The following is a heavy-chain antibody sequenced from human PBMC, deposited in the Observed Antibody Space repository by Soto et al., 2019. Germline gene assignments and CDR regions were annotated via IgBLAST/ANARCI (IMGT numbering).Heavy chain of an antibody. CDR3: ARHVHQWELLG. V-gene: IGHV5-10-1*01. CDR2: IDPSDSYT. D-gene: IGHD1-26*01. Sequence: GESLKISCNGSGYSFTSYCISLVLQMPGKGLEWMGRIDPSDSYTNYSPSFQGHVTISADKSISTAYLQWSSLKASDTAMYYCARHVHQWELLGWGQGTLVTV. J-gene: IGHJ4*02. CDR1: GYSFTSYC.